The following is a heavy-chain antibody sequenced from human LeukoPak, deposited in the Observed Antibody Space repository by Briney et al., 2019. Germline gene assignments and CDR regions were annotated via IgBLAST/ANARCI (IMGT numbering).Heavy chain of an antibody. D-gene: IGHD2-15*01. CDR1: GYTFTSYD. CDR2: MNPNSGNT. Sequence: ASVKVSCKASGYTFTSYDINWVRQATGQGLEWMGWMNPNSGNTGYAQKFQGRVTITRNTSISTAYMELSSLRSEDTAVYYCARGLEHCSGGSCYSGDDYYYYYYMDVWGKGTTVTVSS. V-gene: IGHV1-8*03. J-gene: IGHJ6*03. CDR3: ARGLEHCSGGSCYSGDDYYYYYYMDV.